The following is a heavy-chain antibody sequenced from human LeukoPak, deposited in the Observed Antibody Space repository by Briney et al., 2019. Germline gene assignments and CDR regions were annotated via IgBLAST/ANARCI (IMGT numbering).Heavy chain of an antibody. CDR1: GFTFSSYG. J-gene: IGHJ6*02. V-gene: IGHV3-33*01. D-gene: IGHD3-10*01. CDR2: IWYDGSNK. CDR3: ARDDPFMVRGVYYYGMDV. Sequence: GGSLRLSCAASGFTFSSYGMHWVRQAPGKGLEWVAVIWYDGSNKYYADSVKGRFTISRDNSKNTLYLQMNSLRAEDTAVYYCARDDPFMVRGVYYYGMDVWGQRTTVTVSS.